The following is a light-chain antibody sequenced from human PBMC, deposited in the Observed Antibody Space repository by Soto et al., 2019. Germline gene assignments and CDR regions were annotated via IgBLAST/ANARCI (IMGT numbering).Light chain of an antibody. Sequence: DIQMTQSPSSLSASVGDRVTITCRASQSISSYLDWYQQKPGKAPKLLIYAASSLQSGVPSRFSGSGSVTDFTLTISSLQHEDFATYYCQQRYSTPHTFGRGTKLEIK. CDR2: AAS. CDR3: QQRYSTPHT. J-gene: IGKJ2*01. CDR1: QSISSY. V-gene: IGKV1-39*01.